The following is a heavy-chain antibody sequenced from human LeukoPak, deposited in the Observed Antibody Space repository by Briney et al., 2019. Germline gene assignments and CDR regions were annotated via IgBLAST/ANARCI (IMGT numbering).Heavy chain of an antibody. CDR3: ASQPSYYDILTGYFDY. V-gene: IGHV1-69*13. Sequence: EASVKVSCKASGGTFSSYAISWVRQAPGQGLEWMGGIIPIFGTANYAQKFQGRVTITADESTSTAYMELSSLRSEDTAVYYCASQPSYYDILTGYFDYWGQGTLVTVSS. CDR2: IIPIFGTA. CDR1: GGTFSSYA. D-gene: IGHD3-9*01. J-gene: IGHJ4*02.